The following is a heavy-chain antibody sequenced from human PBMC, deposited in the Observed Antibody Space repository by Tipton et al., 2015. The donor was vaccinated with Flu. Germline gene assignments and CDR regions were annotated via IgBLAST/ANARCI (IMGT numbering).Heavy chain of an antibody. Sequence: QLVQSGAEVKKPGASVRVSCKASGYTLTTYPISWARQAPGQGLEWMGWISTYTGDTNYAQNLQGRVTMTTDTSTSTSYMELRSLRSDDTAVYFCARGRIAGQEAPALLVGDDAFDIWGQGAVVTVSS. CDR3: ARGRIAGQEAPALLVGDDAFDI. CDR1: GYTLTTYP. D-gene: IGHD1-26*01. CDR2: ISTYTGDT. J-gene: IGHJ3*02. V-gene: IGHV1-18*04.